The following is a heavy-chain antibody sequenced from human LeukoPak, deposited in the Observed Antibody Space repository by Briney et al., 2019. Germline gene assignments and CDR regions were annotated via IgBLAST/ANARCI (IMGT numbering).Heavy chain of an antibody. CDR1: GYTFTSYY. CDR3: ARYGDIVLMVYAF. Sequence: GASVKVSCKASGYTFTSYYMHWVRQAPGQGLEWMGWINPNSGGTNYAQKFQGRVTMTRDTSISTAYMELSRLRSDDTAVYYCARYGDIVLMVYAFWGQGTLVTVSS. D-gene: IGHD2-8*01. J-gene: IGHJ4*02. CDR2: INPNSGGT. V-gene: IGHV1-2*02.